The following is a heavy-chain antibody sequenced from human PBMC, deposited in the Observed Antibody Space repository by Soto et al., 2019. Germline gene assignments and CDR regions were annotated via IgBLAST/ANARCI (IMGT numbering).Heavy chain of an antibody. CDR3: AKGSRGRYLQPIDK. Sequence: GGSLRLSCTGSGFVFQDYAMHWVRQAPGKGLEWVSGFSWNSGSIGYAESVKGRFTISRDNAKKSVYLQINDLRPEDTAVYLCAKGSRGRYLQPIDKWGQGTLVTVSS. CDR2: FSWNSGSI. V-gene: IGHV3-9*01. D-gene: IGHD2-15*01. CDR1: GFVFQDYA. J-gene: IGHJ4*02.